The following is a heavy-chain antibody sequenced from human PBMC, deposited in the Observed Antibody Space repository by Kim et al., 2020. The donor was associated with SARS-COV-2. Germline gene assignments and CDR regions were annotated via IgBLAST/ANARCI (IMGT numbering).Heavy chain of an antibody. Sequence: GGSLRLSCAASGFTFGDYAMHWVRQAPGKGLEWVSGISWNSGSIGYADSVKGRFTISRDNAKNSLYLQMNSLRAEDTALYYCAKDLGYGYPPTKDKYYYYGMDVWGQGTTVTVSS. CDR3: AKDLGYGYPPTKDKYYYYGMDV. CDR1: GFTFGDYA. J-gene: IGHJ6*02. V-gene: IGHV3-9*01. D-gene: IGHD5-18*01. CDR2: ISWNSGSI.